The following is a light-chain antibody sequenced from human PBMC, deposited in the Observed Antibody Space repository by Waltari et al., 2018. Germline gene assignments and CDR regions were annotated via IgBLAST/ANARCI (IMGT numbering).Light chain of an antibody. J-gene: IGLJ2*01. Sequence: QSALTQPASVSGSPGQSITLSCTGPSSDLGSYNYAPWYQQHPGKAPKLMIYDVSNRPSGVSSRFSGSKSGNTASLTISGLQTEDEADYYCNSYTSSNTLVFGGGTKLTVL. CDR3: NSYTSSNTLV. CDR2: DVS. V-gene: IGLV2-14*03. CDR1: SSDLGSYNY.